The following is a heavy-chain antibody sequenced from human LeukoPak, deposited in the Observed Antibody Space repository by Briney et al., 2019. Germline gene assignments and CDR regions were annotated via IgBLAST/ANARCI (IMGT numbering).Heavy chain of an antibody. CDR3: ARDSKARNYYDSSGGPYYFDY. CDR2: INPSGGST. J-gene: IGHJ4*02. D-gene: IGHD3-22*01. V-gene: IGHV1-46*01. Sequence: ASVKASCKASGYTFTNYYMHWVRQAPGQGLEWMGIINPSGGSTSYAQKFQGRVTMTRDTSTSTVYMELSSLRSEDTAVYYCARDSKARNYYDSSGGPYYFDYWGQGTLVTVSS. CDR1: GYTFTNYY.